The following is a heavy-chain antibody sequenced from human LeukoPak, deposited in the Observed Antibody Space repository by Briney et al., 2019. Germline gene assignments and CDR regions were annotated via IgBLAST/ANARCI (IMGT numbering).Heavy chain of an antibody. Sequence: EASVKVSCKASGGTFSSYAISWVRQAPGQGLEWMGGIIPIFGTANYAQKFQGRVTITTDESTSTAYMELSSLRSEDTAVYYCARPRHSGSYYPFDYWGQGTLVTVSS. D-gene: IGHD1-26*01. J-gene: IGHJ4*02. CDR1: GGTFSSYA. V-gene: IGHV1-69*05. CDR3: ARPRHSGSYYPFDY. CDR2: IIPIFGTA.